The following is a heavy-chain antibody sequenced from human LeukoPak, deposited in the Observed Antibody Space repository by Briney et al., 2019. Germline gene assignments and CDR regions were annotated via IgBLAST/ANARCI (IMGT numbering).Heavy chain of an antibody. CDR2: INHSGST. Sequence: SETLSLTCAVDGGSFSGYYCSWLRHPPGKGLEWVGEINHSGSTNYNPSLKSRVTISVDTSKNQFSLKLSSVPAADTAVYYCARRHGIVGAFWAAGNNWFDPWGQGTLVTVSS. CDR1: GGSFSGYY. J-gene: IGHJ5*02. CDR3: ARRHGIVGAFWAAGNNWFDP. V-gene: IGHV4-34*01. D-gene: IGHD1-26*01.